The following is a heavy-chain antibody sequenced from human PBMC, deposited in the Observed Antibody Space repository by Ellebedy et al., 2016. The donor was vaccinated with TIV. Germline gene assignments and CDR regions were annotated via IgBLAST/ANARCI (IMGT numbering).Heavy chain of an antibody. Sequence: GESLKISCKGSGYSFTSYWIGWVRQMPGKGLEWMGVTYPGDSDTRYSPSFQGQVTISADKSISTAYLQWSSLKASDTAMYYCARFTSDYSGDWFGRAFDHWGQGTLVIVSS. V-gene: IGHV5-51*01. CDR2: TYPGDSDT. CDR3: ARFTSDYSGDWFGRAFDH. J-gene: IGHJ4*02. CDR1: GYSFTSYW. D-gene: IGHD2-21*02.